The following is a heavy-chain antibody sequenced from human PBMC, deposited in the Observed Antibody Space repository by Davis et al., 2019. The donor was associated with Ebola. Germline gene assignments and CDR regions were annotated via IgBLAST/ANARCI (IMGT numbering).Heavy chain of an antibody. CDR2: IYHSGST. Sequence: SETLSLTCTVSGGSISSSNWWSWVRQPPGKGLEWIGEIYHSGSTNYNPSLKSRVTISVDKSKNQFSLKLSSVTAADTAVYYCARGGYCSGGSCYGDWFDPWGQGTLVTVSS. CDR1: GGSISSSNW. V-gene: IGHV4-4*02. CDR3: ARGGYCSGGSCYGDWFDP. D-gene: IGHD2-15*01. J-gene: IGHJ5*02.